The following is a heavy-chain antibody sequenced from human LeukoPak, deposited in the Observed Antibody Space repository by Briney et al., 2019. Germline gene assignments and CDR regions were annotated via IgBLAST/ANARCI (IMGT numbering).Heavy chain of an antibody. CDR3: ARGGAARPDF. J-gene: IGHJ4*02. D-gene: IGHD6-6*01. CDR1: GFTFSTYW. CDR2: IRGDGDEK. Sequence: GGSLRLSCAASGFTFSTYWTNWFRQTPGKGLEWVAKIRGDGDEKDHVASVKGRFTISRDNAKNSLYLQMNSLRVEDTAIYYCARGGAARPDFWGQGTLVTVSS. V-gene: IGHV3-7*01.